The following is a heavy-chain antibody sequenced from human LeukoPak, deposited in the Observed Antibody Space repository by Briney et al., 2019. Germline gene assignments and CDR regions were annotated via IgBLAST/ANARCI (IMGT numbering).Heavy chain of an antibody. V-gene: IGHV1-18*01. CDR2: ISAYNGNT. D-gene: IGHD3-10*01. CDR1: GYTFTSSG. J-gene: IGHJ4*02. CDR3: ARDPAYYYGSGSTHDY. Sequence: ASVKVSCKASGYTFTSSGISWVRQAPGQGLEWMGWISAYNGNTNYAQKLQGRVTMTTDTSTSTAYMELRSLRSDDTAVYYCARDPAYYYGSGSTHDYWGQGTLVTVSS.